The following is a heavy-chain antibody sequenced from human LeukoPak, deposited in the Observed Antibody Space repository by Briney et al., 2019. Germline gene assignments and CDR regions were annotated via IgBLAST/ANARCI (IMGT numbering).Heavy chain of an antibody. J-gene: IGHJ4*02. CDR2: ISSSGSTI. V-gene: IGHV3-48*03. CDR1: GFTFSSYE. CDR3: AREMPLGSGSQAFDY. D-gene: IGHD3-10*01. Sequence: GGSLRLSCAASGFTFSSYEMNWVRQAPGKGLEWVSYISSSGSTIYYADSVKGRFTISRDNAKNSLCLQMNSLRAEDTAVYYCAREMPLGSGSQAFDYWGQGTLVTVSS.